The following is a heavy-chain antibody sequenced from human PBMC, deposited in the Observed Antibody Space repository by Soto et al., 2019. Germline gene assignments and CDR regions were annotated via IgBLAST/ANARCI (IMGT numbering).Heavy chain of an antibody. CDR2: ISAYDGKT. V-gene: IGHV1-18*01. CDR1: GYTFTTYG. CDR3: ARDPHEFWTSYWVDP. D-gene: IGHD3-3*01. Sequence: GASVKGSCTTSGYTFTTYGINWVRPAPGQGLELMGWISAYDGKTTYAEKFQGRVTMTTDTSTSTAYMELRSLRSDDTAIYYCARDPHEFWTSYWVDPWGRGTPVTVSS. J-gene: IGHJ5*02.